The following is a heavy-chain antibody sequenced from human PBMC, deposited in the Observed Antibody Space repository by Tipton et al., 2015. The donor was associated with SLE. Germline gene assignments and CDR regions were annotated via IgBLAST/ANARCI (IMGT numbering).Heavy chain of an antibody. CDR1: GGSISSHY. Sequence: TLSLTCTVSGGSISSHYWSWIRQPPGKGLEWIGYIYYSGSTNYNPSLKSRVTISVDTSKNQFSLKLSSVTAADTAVYYCARALSPYLDAFDIWGQGTMVTVSS. V-gene: IGHV4-59*08. J-gene: IGHJ3*02. CDR2: IYYSGST. D-gene: IGHD3-16*01. CDR3: ARALSPYLDAFDI.